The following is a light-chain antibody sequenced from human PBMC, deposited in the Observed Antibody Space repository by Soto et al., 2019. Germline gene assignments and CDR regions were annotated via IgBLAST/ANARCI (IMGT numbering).Light chain of an antibody. J-gene: IGLJ2*01. V-gene: IGLV1-44*01. CDR3: AAWDVSLVV. CDR2: SDN. CDR1: SSNIGTNT. Sequence: QSVLTQPPSASGTPGQRVTISCSGSSSNIGTNTVIWYQQLPGAAPKLLIYSDNQRPSGVPDRFSGSMSGTSASLAISGLQSEDEADYFCAAWDVSLVVFGRGTQLTVL.